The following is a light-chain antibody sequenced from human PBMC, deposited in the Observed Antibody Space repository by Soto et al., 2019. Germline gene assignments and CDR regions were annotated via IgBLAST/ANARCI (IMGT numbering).Light chain of an antibody. CDR1: SSDVGGYNY. CDR3: SSYAGSNTPYV. V-gene: IGLV2-8*01. CDR2: EVI. J-gene: IGLJ1*01. Sequence: QSVLTQPPSASGSPGQSVTISCTGTSSDVGGYNYVSWYQQHPGKAPKPLIYEVIKRPSGVPDRFSASRSGNTASLTVSGLQAEDEADYYCSSYAGSNTPYVFGTGNKVTVL.